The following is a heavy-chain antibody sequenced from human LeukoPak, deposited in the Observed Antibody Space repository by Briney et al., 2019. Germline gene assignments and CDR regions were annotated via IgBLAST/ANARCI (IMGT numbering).Heavy chain of an antibody. Sequence: GGSLRLSCEVSGFNVNSNQMSWVRQAPGKGLEWVSVMYSGGNTYYADSVKGRFTIYRDNSKNTVSLQMNSLRVADTGVYYCARGLRETGHRDWGQGILVIVSS. CDR1: GFNVNSNQ. D-gene: IGHD3-9*01. CDR3: ARGLRETGHRD. V-gene: IGHV3-66*01. J-gene: IGHJ4*02. CDR2: MYSGGNT.